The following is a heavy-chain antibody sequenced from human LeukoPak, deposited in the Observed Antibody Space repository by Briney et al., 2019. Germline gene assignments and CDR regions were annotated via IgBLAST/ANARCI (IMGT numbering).Heavy chain of an antibody. V-gene: IGHV3-9*01. Sequence: PGRSLRLSCAASGFTFDDYAMHWVRQAPGKGLEWVSGISWNSGSIGYADSVKGRFTISRDNAKNSLYLQMNSLRAEDTALYYCAKDGDSSGWYGFDYWGQGTLVTVSS. J-gene: IGHJ4*02. CDR2: ISWNSGSI. CDR3: AKDGDSSGWYGFDY. CDR1: GFTFDDYA. D-gene: IGHD6-19*01.